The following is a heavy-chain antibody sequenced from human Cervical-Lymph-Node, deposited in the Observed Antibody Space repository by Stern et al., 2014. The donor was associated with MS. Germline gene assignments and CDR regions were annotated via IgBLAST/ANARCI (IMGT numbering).Heavy chain of an antibody. CDR3: ARGHWELLGNNYFDS. V-gene: IGHV4-61*02. Sequence: VQLQESGPGLVKPSQTLSLTCTVSGASISSGTSYWSWIRQPAGGGLEWIGRLHASGATYYNPSPKVRVTISGDTSKNQFSLNLNSVTAADTAVYYCARGHWELLGNNYFDSWGQGTLVTVSS. CDR2: LHASGAT. D-gene: IGHD1-26*01. CDR1: GASISSGTSY. J-gene: IGHJ4*02.